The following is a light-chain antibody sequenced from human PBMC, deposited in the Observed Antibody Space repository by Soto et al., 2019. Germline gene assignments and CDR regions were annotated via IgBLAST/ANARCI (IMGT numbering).Light chain of an antibody. J-gene: IGKJ2*01. Sequence: EIVLTQSPGTLSLSPGERATLSCRASQSVISSYLAWYQQKAGQAPRLLIYGASSRAIGIPDRFSGSGSETDFTLTISRLEPEDFAVYYCQQYGTSSYTFGQGTKVDIK. V-gene: IGKV3-20*01. CDR1: QSVISSY. CDR2: GAS. CDR3: QQYGTSSYT.